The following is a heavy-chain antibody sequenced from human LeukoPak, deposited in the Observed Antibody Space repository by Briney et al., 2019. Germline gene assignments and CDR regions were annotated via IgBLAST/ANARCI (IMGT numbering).Heavy chain of an antibody. J-gene: IGHJ4*02. Sequence: TSETLSLTCTVSGDSINSGGYYWSWIRQHPGKGLEWIGFIYYTGYTYSNPSLKSRFAISLDTSKNQFSLKLSSVTAADTAVYYCARRGSGWFGELCLDYWGQGTLVTVSS. CDR3: ARRGSGWFGELCLDY. CDR2: IYYTGYT. D-gene: IGHD3-10*01. V-gene: IGHV4-31*03. CDR1: GDSINSGGYY.